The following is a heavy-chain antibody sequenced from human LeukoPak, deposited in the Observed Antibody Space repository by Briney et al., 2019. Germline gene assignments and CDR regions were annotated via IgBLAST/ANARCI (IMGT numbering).Heavy chain of an antibody. CDR1: DYTFTSYG. CDR2: INTYNGNT. CDR3: ARQAGGYSSGWYQFHFDY. Sequence: ASVKVSCKASDYTFTSYGISWVRQAPGQGLEWMGWINTYNGNTNYAQKPQGRVTMTTDTSTRTAYMELRSLRSDDTAMYYCARQAGGYSSGWYQFHFDYWGPGTLVIVSS. J-gene: IGHJ4*02. V-gene: IGHV1-18*04. D-gene: IGHD6-19*01.